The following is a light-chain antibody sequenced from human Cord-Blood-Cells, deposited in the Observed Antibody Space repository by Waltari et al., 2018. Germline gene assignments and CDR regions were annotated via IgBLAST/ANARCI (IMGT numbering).Light chain of an antibody. V-gene: IGKV3-15*01. CDR3: QQYNNWPPWT. CDR1: QSVSSN. CDR2: GAS. Sequence: IVMTQSPATLSVSPGERATLSCRASQSVSSNLAWYQQKPGQAPRLLIYGASTRATGIPARFSGRGSGKEFTLTISSLQSEDFAVYYCQQYNNWPPWTFGQETKVEIK. J-gene: IGKJ1*01.